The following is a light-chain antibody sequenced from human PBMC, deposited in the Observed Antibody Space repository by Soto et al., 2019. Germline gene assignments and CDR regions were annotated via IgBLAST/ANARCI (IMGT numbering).Light chain of an antibody. V-gene: IGLV2-14*01. Sequence: QSVLTQPASVSGSPGQSITISCAGTSSDVGGYTYVSWYQQHPGKAPKLMIYDVSNRPSGASNRFSGSKSGNTASLTISGLQAEDEADYYCTSYTSSSTPYVFGGGTKVTVL. CDR3: TSYTSSSTPYV. J-gene: IGLJ1*01. CDR2: DVS. CDR1: SSDVGGYTY.